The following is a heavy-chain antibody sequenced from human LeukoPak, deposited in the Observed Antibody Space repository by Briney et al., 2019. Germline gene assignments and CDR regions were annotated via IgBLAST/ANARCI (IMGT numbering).Heavy chain of an antibody. CDR2: TKQDGSEK. Sequence: PGVSLRLYCAASAFTYSSYWLSWVRQAQGKGRVWVTSTKQDGSEKYYVDSVKGRFTISRDNAKNSLYLQMNSLRAEDTAVYYCARDGFGGSYWGGLHWGQGTLVTVSS. D-gene: IGHD1-26*01. CDR3: ARDGFGGSYWGGLH. CDR1: AFTYSSYW. V-gene: IGHV3-7*01. J-gene: IGHJ4*02.